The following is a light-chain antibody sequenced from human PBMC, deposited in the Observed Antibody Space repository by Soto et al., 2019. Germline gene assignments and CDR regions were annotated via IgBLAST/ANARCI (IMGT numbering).Light chain of an antibody. CDR3: QQYYNWPPIT. Sequence: DIQMTQSPSSLSASVGDRVTIACQASQDISNYLHWYQQKPGEAPKLLIYDASNLETGVPSRFSGSGSGTEFTLTISSLQSEDFAVYYCQQYYNWPPITFGQGTRLEIK. J-gene: IGKJ5*01. CDR2: DAS. V-gene: IGKV1-33*01. CDR1: QDISNY.